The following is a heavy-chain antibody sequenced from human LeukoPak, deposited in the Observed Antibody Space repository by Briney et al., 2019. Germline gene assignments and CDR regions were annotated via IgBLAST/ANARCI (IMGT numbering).Heavy chain of an antibody. CDR3: ASGGSTSPSFGY. J-gene: IGHJ4*02. Sequence: PSDTLSLTCAVYGGSLSGYYWSWIRQPPGKGLEWIGEINHSGSTNYNPSLKSRVTISVDTSKNQFSLKLSSVTAADTAVYYCASGGSTSPSFGYWGQGTLVTVSS. D-gene: IGHD2-2*01. CDR1: GGSLSGYY. CDR2: INHSGST. V-gene: IGHV4-34*01.